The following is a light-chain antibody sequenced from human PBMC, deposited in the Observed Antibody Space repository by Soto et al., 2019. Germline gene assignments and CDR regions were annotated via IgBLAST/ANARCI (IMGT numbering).Light chain of an antibody. CDR3: QQYGSSPPIT. CDR1: QSVSSSY. V-gene: IGKV3-20*01. J-gene: IGKJ3*01. Sequence: EIVLTQSPGTLSLSPWERATLSCRASQSVSSSYLAWYQQKPGQAPRLLIYGASSRATGIPDRFSGSGSGTDFTLTIIRLEPEDFAVYYCQQYGSSPPITFGPGTKVDIK. CDR2: GAS.